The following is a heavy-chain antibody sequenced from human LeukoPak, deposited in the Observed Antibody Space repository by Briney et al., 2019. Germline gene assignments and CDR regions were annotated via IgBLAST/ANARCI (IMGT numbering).Heavy chain of an antibody. Sequence: PGGSLRLSCAASGFTFDSYSMNWVRQAPGKGLEWVSLISSDSGSTYYGDSVKGRFTISRDNAKNSLYLQMNSLRAEDTAVYYCVRGNAFDIWGQGTMVTVSS. CDR1: GFTFDSYS. J-gene: IGHJ3*02. V-gene: IGHV3-21*04. CDR2: ISSDSGST. CDR3: VRGNAFDI.